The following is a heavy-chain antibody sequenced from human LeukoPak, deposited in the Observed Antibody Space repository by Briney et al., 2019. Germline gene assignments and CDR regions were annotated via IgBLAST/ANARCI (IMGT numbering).Heavy chain of an antibody. CDR2: ISGSGGTT. J-gene: IGHJ4*02. CDR1: GFTFSIYD. CDR3: AKGGKWDVTPFDY. V-gene: IGHV3-23*01. Sequence: GGSLRLSCAASGFTFSIYDMSWVRQAPGKGLEWVSAISGSGGTTYYADSVKGRFTISRDNSKNTLYLQMSSVRAEDTAVYYCAKGGKWDVTPFDYWGQGTLVTVSS. D-gene: IGHD1-26*01.